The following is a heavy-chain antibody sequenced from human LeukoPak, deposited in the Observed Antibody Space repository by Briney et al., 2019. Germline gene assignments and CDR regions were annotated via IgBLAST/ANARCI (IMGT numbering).Heavy chain of an antibody. CDR3: ARMYSTSWHDYYYMDV. J-gene: IGHJ6*03. CDR1: GGSISSGSYY. Sequence: PSETLSLTCTVSGGSISSGSYYWSWILQPAGKGLEWIGRIYTSGSTNYNPSLKSRVTISVDTSKNQFSLKLSSVTAADTAVYYCARMYSTSWHDYYYMDVWGKGTTVTISS. CDR2: IYTSGST. D-gene: IGHD6-13*01. V-gene: IGHV4-61*02.